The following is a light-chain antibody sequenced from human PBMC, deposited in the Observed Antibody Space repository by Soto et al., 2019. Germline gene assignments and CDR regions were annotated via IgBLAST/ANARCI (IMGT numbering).Light chain of an antibody. V-gene: IGKV3-20*01. CDR2: GAS. CDR1: QSVSSSY. Sequence: EIVLTQSPANQYKYPGERATLSCRASQSVSSSYLAWYQQKPGQAPRPLIYGASSRAIGIPDRFSGSGSGTDFTLTISRLEPEDFAVYYCQQYGSSPWTFGQGTKVDIK. CDR3: QQYGSSPWT. J-gene: IGKJ1*01.